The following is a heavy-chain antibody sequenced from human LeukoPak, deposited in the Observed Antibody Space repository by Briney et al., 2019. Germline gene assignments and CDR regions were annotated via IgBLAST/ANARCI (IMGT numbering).Heavy chain of an antibody. V-gene: IGHV3-21*01. CDR2: ISSSSSYI. Sequence: GGSLRLSCAASGFTFSSYSMNWVRQAPGKGLEWVSSISSSSSYIYYADSVKGRFTISRDNAKNSLYLQMNSLRAEDTAVYYCATGSGNYYSYWGQGTLVTVAS. CDR3: ATGSGNYYSY. CDR1: GFTFSSYS. J-gene: IGHJ4*02. D-gene: IGHD1-26*01.